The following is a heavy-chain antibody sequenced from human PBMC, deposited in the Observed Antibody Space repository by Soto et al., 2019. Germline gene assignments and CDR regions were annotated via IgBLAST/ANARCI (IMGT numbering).Heavy chain of an antibody. J-gene: IGHJ4*02. Sequence: GSLRLSCAASGVTFSTYAMSGVRQAPGKGLEWVSGISGSGGSIYYAESVKGRFTISRDNSKNTLYLQMNSLRAEDTAVYYCAKDTGSGSGFYYDYWGQGTLVTVSS. CDR1: GVTFSTYA. CDR2: ISGSGGSI. D-gene: IGHD3-22*01. CDR3: AKDTGSGSGFYYDY. V-gene: IGHV3-23*01.